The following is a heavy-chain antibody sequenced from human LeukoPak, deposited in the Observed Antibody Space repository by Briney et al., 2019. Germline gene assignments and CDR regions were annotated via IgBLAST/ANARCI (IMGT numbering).Heavy chain of an antibody. V-gene: IGHV2-5*02. CDR2: IYWDDDK. Sequence: SGPTLVNPTQTLTLTCTFSGFSLSTSGVSVGWIRQPPGEALEWLALIYWDDDKRCSPSLKSRLTITKDTSKNQVVLTMTNMDPVDTATYYCATQQSITGTCYWGQGTLVTVSS. CDR3: ATQQSITGTCY. J-gene: IGHJ4*02. CDR1: GFSLSTSGVS. D-gene: IGHD1-20*01.